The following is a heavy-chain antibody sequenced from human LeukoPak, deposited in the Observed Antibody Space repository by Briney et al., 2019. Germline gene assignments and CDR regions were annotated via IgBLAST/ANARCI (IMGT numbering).Heavy chain of an antibody. Sequence: QAGGSLRLSCAASGFTFSSYGMHWVRQAPGKGLEWVAFIRYDGSNKYYADSVKGRFTISRDNSKNTLYLQMNSLRAEDTAVYYCANNHYSNRYFDYWGQGTLVTVSS. V-gene: IGHV3-30*02. D-gene: IGHD4-11*01. CDR1: GFTFSSYG. CDR3: ANNHYSNRYFDY. J-gene: IGHJ4*02. CDR2: IRYDGSNK.